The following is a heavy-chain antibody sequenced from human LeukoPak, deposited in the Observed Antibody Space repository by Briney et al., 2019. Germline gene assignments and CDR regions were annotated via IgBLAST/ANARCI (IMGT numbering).Heavy chain of an antibody. V-gene: IGHV3-9*01. D-gene: IGHD6-19*01. J-gene: IGHJ4*02. CDR1: GFTFDDYA. CDR3: AKDMRPSIAVAGTFVFYY. Sequence: GGSLRLSCAASGFTFDDYAMHWVRQAPGKGLEWVSGISWNSGSIGYAVSVKGRFTISRDNAKNSLYLQMNSLRAEDTALYYCAKDMRPSIAVAGTFVFYYWGQGTLVTVSS. CDR2: ISWNSGSI.